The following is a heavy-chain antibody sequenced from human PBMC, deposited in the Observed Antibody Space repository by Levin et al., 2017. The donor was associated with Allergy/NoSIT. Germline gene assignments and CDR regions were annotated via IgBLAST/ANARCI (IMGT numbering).Heavy chain of an antibody. V-gene: IGHV3-30*18. CDR2: ISYDGSNK. D-gene: IGHD2-2*01. CDR1: GFTFSSYG. J-gene: IGHJ4*02. Sequence: AGGSLRLSCAASGFTFSSYGMHWVRQAPGKGLEWVAVISYDGSNKYYADSVKGRFTISRDNSKNTLYLQMNSLRAEDTAVYYGAKVLVPAAMVPADYWGQGTLVTVSS. CDR3: AKVLVPAAMVPADY.